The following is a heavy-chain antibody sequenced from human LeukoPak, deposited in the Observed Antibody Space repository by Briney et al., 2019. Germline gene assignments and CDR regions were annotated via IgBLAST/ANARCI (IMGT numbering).Heavy chain of an antibody. CDR1: GFTFSSFS. Sequence: GGSLRLSCAASGFTFSSFSMNWVRQAPGKGLEWVSYIRSGGTSTDYTGSVKGRFTISRDNAKNSLYLQMNSLRAGDTAVYYCARDNTGNAFDVWGQGTMVTVSS. D-gene: IGHD2/OR15-2a*01. V-gene: IGHV3-48*04. CDR2: IRSGGTST. J-gene: IGHJ3*01. CDR3: ARDNTGNAFDV.